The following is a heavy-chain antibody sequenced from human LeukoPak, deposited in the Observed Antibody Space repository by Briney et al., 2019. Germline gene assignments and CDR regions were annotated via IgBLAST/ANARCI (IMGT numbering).Heavy chain of an antibody. V-gene: IGHV1-18*01. CDR2: ISVYKGNT. Sequence: ASVKVSCKASGYTFISYSISWVRQAPGQGLEWMGWISVYKGNTNYAQKLQGRVTMTTDTSTSTAYMELRSLRSDDTAVYYCARDLEVLERRNDYWGQGTLVTVSS. D-gene: IGHD1-1*01. CDR1: GYTFISYS. CDR3: ARDLEVLERRNDY. J-gene: IGHJ4*02.